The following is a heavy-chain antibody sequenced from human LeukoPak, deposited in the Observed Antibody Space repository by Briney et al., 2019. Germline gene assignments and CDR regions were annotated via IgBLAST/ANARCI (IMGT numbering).Heavy chain of an antibody. J-gene: IGHJ4*02. V-gene: IGHV1-18*01. D-gene: IGHD2-2*01. CDR3: ARDEFDLDCSSTSCYPPSSFDY. CDR2: ISAYNGNT. Sequence: ASVKVCCKASGYTFTSYVISWVRQAPGQGLEWMGWISAYNGNTNYAQKLQGRVTMTTDTSTSTAYMELRSLRSDDTAVYYCARDEFDLDCSSTSCYPPSSFDYWGQGTLVTVSS. CDR1: GYTFTSYV.